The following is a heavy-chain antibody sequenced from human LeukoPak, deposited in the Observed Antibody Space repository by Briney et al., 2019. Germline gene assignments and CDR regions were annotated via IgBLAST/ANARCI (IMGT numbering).Heavy chain of an antibody. D-gene: IGHD3-9*01. CDR3: ARAPTYQTYYDILTGYYIGEGDAFDI. Sequence: KSSETLSLTCTVSGGSISSSSYYWGWIRQPPGKGLEWIGSIYYSGSTYYNPSLKSRVTISVDTSKNQFSLKLSSVTAADTAVYYCARAPTYQTYYDILTGYYIGEGDAFDIWGQGTMVTVSS. V-gene: IGHV4-39*07. CDR2: IYYSGST. CDR1: GGSISSSSYY. J-gene: IGHJ3*02.